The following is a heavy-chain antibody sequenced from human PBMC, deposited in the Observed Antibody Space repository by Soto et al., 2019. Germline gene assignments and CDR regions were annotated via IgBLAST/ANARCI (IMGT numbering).Heavy chain of an antibody. CDR3: AFTSGSGSYYFDS. D-gene: IGHD3-10*01. CDR2: ISGGGKTT. V-gene: IGHV3-23*01. J-gene: IGHJ4*02. CDR1: GFTFSSYA. Sequence: EVQLLESGGGLVQPGGSLRLSCAASGFTFSSYAMRWVRQAPGKGLECVSAISGGGKTTYYADSVKGRFTISRDNPKNTLYLKRNSRRAEDTAVYYCAFTSGSGSYYFDSWGQGTLVTVSS.